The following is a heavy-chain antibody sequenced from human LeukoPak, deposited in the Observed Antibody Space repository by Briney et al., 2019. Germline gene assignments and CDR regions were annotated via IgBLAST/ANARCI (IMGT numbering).Heavy chain of an antibody. D-gene: IGHD3-10*01. Sequence: SETLSLTCTVSGGSISSYYWSWIRQPPGKGLKWIGNIYYSGYTTYSPSLRSRVTISVDTSKNQFSLKLSSVTAADTAVYYCARNIWFGESVGFDNYYMDVWGKGTTVTISS. CDR2: IYYSGYT. CDR3: ARNIWFGESVGFDNYYMDV. V-gene: IGHV4-59*01. J-gene: IGHJ6*03. CDR1: GGSISSYY.